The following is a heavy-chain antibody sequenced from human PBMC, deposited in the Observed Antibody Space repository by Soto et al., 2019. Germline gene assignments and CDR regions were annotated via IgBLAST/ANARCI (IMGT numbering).Heavy chain of an antibody. CDR3: ATGPRNVVVVAAVPTYYFDY. V-gene: IGHV3-30*03. CDR1: GFTFSSYG. Sequence: QVQLVESGGGVVQPGRSLRLSCAASGFTFSSYGMHWVRQAPGKGLEWVAVISYDGSNKYYADSVKGRFTISRDNSKNTLYLQMNSLRAEDTAVYYCATGPRNVVVVAAVPTYYFDYWGQGTLVTVSS. CDR2: ISYDGSNK. J-gene: IGHJ4*02. D-gene: IGHD2-15*01.